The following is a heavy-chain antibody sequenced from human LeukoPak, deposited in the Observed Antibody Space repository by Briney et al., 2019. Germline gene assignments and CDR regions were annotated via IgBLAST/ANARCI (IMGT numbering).Heavy chain of an antibody. V-gene: IGHV4-39*01. CDR2: LYYSGST. Sequence: SETLSLTCTVSGGSISSSAYYWGWIRQPPGKGLEWIGSLYYSGSTYYHPSLKSRVTISVDTSKKQFSLKLTSVTAADTAVYYCARQGGSPDWFDPWGQGTLVTVSS. CDR1: GGSISSSAYY. J-gene: IGHJ5*02. CDR3: ARQGGSPDWFDP. D-gene: IGHD1-26*01.